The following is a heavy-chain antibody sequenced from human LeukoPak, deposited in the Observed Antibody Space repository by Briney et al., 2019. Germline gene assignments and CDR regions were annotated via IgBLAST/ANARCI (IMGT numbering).Heavy chain of an antibody. Sequence: SQTLSLTCTVSGGSISSGDYYWSWIRQPPGKGLEWIGYIYYSGSTYYNPSLKSRVTISVDTSKNQFSLKLSSVTAADTAVYYCARRIAAAGKKDEVNWFDPWGQGTLVTVSS. CDR1: GGSISSGDYY. CDR3: ARRIAAAGKKDEVNWFDP. CDR2: IYYSGST. V-gene: IGHV4-30-4*01. J-gene: IGHJ5*02. D-gene: IGHD6-13*01.